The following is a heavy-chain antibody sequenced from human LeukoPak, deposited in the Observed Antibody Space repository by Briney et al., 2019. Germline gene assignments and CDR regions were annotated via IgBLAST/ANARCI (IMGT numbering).Heavy chain of an antibody. V-gene: IGHV4-39*01. CDR2: IYYSGST. D-gene: IGHD1-26*01. CDR3: ARRHEWELQFDY. J-gene: IGHJ4*02. CDR1: GGSISSSSYY. Sequence: SETLSLTCTVSGGSISSSSYYWGWIRQPPGKGLEWIGSIYYSGSTYYNPSLKSRVTISVDTSKNQFSLKLSSVTAAGTAVYFCARRHEWELQFDYWGQGTLVTVSS.